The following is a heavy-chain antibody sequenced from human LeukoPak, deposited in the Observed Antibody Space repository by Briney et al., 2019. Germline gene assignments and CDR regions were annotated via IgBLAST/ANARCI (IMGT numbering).Heavy chain of an antibody. Sequence: GGSLRLSCAASGFTFSSYAMSWVRQAPGKGLEWVSAISGSGGSTYYADSVKGRFTISRDNSKNTLYLQMNSLRAEDTAVYYCAKAPSRYYYDSSGYYYYFDYWGQGTLVAVSS. D-gene: IGHD3-22*01. CDR1: GFTFSSYA. V-gene: IGHV3-23*01. CDR3: AKAPSRYYYDSSGYYYYFDY. CDR2: ISGSGGST. J-gene: IGHJ4*02.